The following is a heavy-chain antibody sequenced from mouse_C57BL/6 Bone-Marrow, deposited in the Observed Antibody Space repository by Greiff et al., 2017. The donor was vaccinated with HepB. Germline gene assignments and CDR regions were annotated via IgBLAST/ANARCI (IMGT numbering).Heavy chain of an antibody. CDR2: IHPNSGST. Sequence: QVQLQQSGAELVKPGASVKLSCKASGYTFTSYWMNWVKQRPGQGLEWIGMIHPNSGSTNYNEKFKSKATLTVDKSSSTAYMQLSSLTSEDSAVYYCERNPIYFDDWGQGTTLTVSS. D-gene: IGHD6-5*01. CDR3: ERNPIYFDD. J-gene: IGHJ2*01. CDR1: GYTFTSYW. V-gene: IGHV1-64*01.